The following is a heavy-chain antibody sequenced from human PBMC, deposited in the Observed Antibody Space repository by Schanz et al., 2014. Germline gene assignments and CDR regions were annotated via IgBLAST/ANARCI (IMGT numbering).Heavy chain of an antibody. J-gene: IGHJ4*02. CDR3: ARGGYGSGSYREFDY. Sequence: QVHLQGSGPGLGKPSGTLSLTSAVSGGSIGSSDWGGWVRHPPGKGLEWIGEIYHSGSTNYNPSLKSRVTITVDKPKKQFSLKVTSMTAADTAVYYCARGGYGSGSYREFDYWGQGTLVTVSS. D-gene: IGHD3-10*01. V-gene: IGHV4-4*02. CDR2: IYHSGST. CDR1: GGSIGSSDW.